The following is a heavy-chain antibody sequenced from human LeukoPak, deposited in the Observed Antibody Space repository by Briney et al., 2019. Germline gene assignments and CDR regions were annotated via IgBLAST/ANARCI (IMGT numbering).Heavy chain of an antibody. Sequence: SQTLSLTCAISGDIVSSNSVTWNWIRQSPSRGLEWLGRTHYRSTWYNDYAVSVRGRITVNPDTSKNQFSLHLNSVTPEDTAVYYCARRLTQYDCFDPWGQGILVTVSS. J-gene: IGHJ5*02. CDR1: GDIVSSNSVT. CDR3: ARRLTQYDCFDP. CDR2: THYRSTWYN. D-gene: IGHD2-2*01. V-gene: IGHV6-1*01.